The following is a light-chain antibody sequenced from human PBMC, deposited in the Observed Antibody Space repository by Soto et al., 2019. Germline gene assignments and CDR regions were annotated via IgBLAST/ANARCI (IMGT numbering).Light chain of an antibody. CDR2: DVT. Sequence: QSALTQPRSVSGSPGQSVTISCTGTSSDVGAYNYVSWHQQHPGKAPKLVIYDVTQRPAGVPDRFSASKSGITASLTISGLQAEDEADYYCGSYAAGDSLKFGGGTKLTVL. CDR1: SSDVGAYNY. J-gene: IGLJ2*01. CDR3: GSYAAGDSLK. V-gene: IGLV2-11*01.